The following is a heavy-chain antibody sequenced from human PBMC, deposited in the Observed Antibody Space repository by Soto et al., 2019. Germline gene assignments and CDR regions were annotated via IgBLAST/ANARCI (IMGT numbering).Heavy chain of an antibody. J-gene: IGHJ1*01. CDR2: ITWDGGDS. CDR1: GFTFDDYT. D-gene: IGHD1-26*01. Sequence: EMHLVESGGVVIQPGGSLRLSCAASGFTFDDYTMHWVRQAPGKGLEWVSLITWDGGDSYYADSVKGRFSISRDNSKNSLFLQMNNLGPDDTAFYYCAKPVFNSETHHVAEYFHHWGQGTLVTVSS. V-gene: IGHV3-43*01. CDR3: AKPVFNSETHHVAEYFHH.